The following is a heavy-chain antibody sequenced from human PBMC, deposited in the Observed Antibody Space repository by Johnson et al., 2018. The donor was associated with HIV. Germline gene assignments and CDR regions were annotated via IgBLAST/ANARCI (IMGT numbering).Heavy chain of an antibody. Sequence: QEQLVESGGGLVKPGGSLRLSCAASGFAFSDYHMRWIRQAPGKGLEGVSYITTTGSTTNDRASVKGRFTISRENGKNSLFLQMNSLRAEDTAVYYCARVSLLTGYYNVMGGLVDIFDIWGQGTMVTVSS. V-gene: IGHV3-11*04. CDR2: ITTTGSTT. D-gene: IGHD3-9*01. CDR1: GFAFSDYH. CDR3: ARVSLLTGYYNVMGGLVDIFDI. J-gene: IGHJ3*02.